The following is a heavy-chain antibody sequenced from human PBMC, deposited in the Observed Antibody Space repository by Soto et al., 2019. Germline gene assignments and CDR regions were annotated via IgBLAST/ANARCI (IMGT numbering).Heavy chain of an antibody. V-gene: IGHV3-74*01. CDR3: ARAGGDIVVVPAAERNYYYYMDV. CDR2: INSNGSST. Sequence: GGSLRLSCAASGFTFSSYWMNWVRQAPGKGLVWVSRINSNGSSTGYADSVKGRFTISRDNAKNTLYLQMNRLRAEDTAVKYCARAGGDIVVVPAAERNYYYYMDVWGKGTTVTVSS. J-gene: IGHJ6*03. D-gene: IGHD2-2*01. CDR1: GFTFSSYW.